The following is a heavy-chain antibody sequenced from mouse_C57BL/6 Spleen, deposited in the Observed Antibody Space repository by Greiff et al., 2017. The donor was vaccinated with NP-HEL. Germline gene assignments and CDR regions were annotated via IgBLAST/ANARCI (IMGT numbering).Heavy chain of an antibody. J-gene: IGHJ3*01. CDR3: ARRKDDGYPAWFAY. CDR2: ISSGGSYT. CDR1: GFTFSSYG. D-gene: IGHD2-3*01. Sequence: EVMLVESGGDLVKPGGSLKLSCAASGFTFSSYGMSWVRQTPDKRLEWVATISSGGSYTYYPDSVKGRFTISRDNAKNTLYLQMSSLKSEDTAMYYCARRKDDGYPAWFAYWGQGTLVTVSA. V-gene: IGHV5-6*02.